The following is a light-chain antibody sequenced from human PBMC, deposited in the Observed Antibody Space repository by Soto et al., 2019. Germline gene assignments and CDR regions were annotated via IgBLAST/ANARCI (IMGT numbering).Light chain of an antibody. Sequence: QAVVTQEPSLTVSPGVTVTLTCASSTGAVTSGYSPNWFQQKPGQAPRALIYGTSNKHSWTPARFSGSLLGGKAALTLSGVQPEDEADYYCVFHYGCSVVFGGGTKLTVL. CDR2: GTS. CDR1: TGAVTSGYS. J-gene: IGLJ2*01. CDR3: VFHYGCSVV. V-gene: IGLV7-43*01.